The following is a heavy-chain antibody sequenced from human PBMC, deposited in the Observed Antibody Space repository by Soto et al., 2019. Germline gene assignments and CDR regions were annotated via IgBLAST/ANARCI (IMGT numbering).Heavy chain of an antibody. CDR1: GYTFTSYG. Sequence: QVQLVQSGAAVKKPGASVKVSCKASGYTFTSYGISWVRQAPGQGLEWMGWIRAYNGNTNYAQKLQGRVPMTTDTSTSTAYMVLRSLRADDSAGYCCGRDLPTMDVWGQGTTVTVSS. J-gene: IGHJ6*02. CDR2: IRAYNGNT. CDR3: GRDLPTMDV. V-gene: IGHV1-18*01.